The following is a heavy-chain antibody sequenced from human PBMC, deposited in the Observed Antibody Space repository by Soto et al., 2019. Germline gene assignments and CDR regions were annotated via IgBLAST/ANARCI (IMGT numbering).Heavy chain of an antibody. CDR1: GYIFTRYH. V-gene: IGHV1-2*02. D-gene: IGHD3-9*01. J-gene: IGHJ6*02. CDR3: ARDARGTRGFDEMDI. CDR2: INPNSGDT. Sequence: ASVKSSGKPSGYIFTRYHIPWLHQPPGQGLEWMGWINPNSGDTEYAQNFQGRVTMTRDTSFNLVYMEMSGLMSDDPAVYYCARDARGTRGFDEMDIWGQGTTVTVSS.